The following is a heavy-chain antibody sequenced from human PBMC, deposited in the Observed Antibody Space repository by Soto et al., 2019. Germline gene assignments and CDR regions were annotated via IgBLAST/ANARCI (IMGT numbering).Heavy chain of an antibody. Sequence: SETLSLTCTVSGGSVSSGSYYWSWIRQPPGKGLEWIGYIYYSGSTNYNPSLKSRVTISVDTSKNQFSLKLSSVTAADTAVYYCARYRAMITFGGVIAPYFDYWGQGTLVTVSS. D-gene: IGHD3-16*02. CDR1: GGSVSSGSYY. CDR3: ARYRAMITFGGVIAPYFDY. V-gene: IGHV4-61*01. CDR2: IYYSGST. J-gene: IGHJ4*02.